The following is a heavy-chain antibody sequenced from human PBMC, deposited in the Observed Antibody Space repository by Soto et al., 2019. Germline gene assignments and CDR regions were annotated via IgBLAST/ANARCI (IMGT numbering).Heavy chain of an antibody. D-gene: IGHD2-15*01. J-gene: IGHJ6*02. CDR1: GFTFSSYA. Sequence: PGGSLRLSCAASGFTFSSYAMHWVRQAPGKGLEWVAVISYDGSNKYYADSVKGRFTISRDNSKNTLYLQMNSLRAEDTAVYYCARDGKDIVVVVAATSYYYGMDVWGQGTTVTVSS. CDR3: ARDGKDIVVVVAATSYYYGMDV. CDR2: ISYDGSNK. V-gene: IGHV3-30-3*01.